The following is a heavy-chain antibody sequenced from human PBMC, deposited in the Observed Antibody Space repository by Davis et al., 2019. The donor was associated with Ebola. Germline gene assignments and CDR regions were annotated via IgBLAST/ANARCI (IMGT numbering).Heavy chain of an antibody. CDR3: ARSIRELLTFDY. J-gene: IGHJ4*02. D-gene: IGHD1-26*01. CDR2: VNAGNGDT. CDR1: GYTFTNYA. Sequence: ASVKVSCKTSGYTFTNYAIHWVRQAPGQRLEWMGWVNAGNGDTKYSQNFQGRVTITRDTPASTAYMELSSLRSEDTAVYYCARSIRELLTFDYWGQGTLVTVSS. V-gene: IGHV1-3*01.